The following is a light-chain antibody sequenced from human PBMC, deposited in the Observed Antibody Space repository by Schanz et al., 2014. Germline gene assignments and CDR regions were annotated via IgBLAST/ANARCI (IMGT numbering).Light chain of an antibody. CDR3: QQYNNWPRT. CDR2: GAS. V-gene: IGKV3-15*01. Sequence: EIVMTQSPATVSVSPGERATLSCRASQSVSSNLAWYQQKPGQAPRLLIYGASTRATGIPARFSGSGSGTEFTLTISSLQSEDFAVYYCQQYNNWPRTFGQGTKVEI. J-gene: IGKJ1*01. CDR1: QSVSSN.